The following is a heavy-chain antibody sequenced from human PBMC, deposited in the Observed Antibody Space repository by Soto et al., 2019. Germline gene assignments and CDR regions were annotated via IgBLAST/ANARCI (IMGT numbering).Heavy chain of an antibody. CDR2: IIPIFGTA. CDR3: AGVRSSGWLSAEYFQH. V-gene: IGHV1-69*01. D-gene: IGHD6-19*01. Sequence: QVQLVQSGAEVKKPGSSVTVSCKASGGTFSSYAISWVRQAPGQGLEWMGGIIPIFGTANYAQKFQGRVTITADESTSTADMELSSLRSEDTAVYYCAGVRSSGWLSAEYFQHWGQGTLVTVSS. J-gene: IGHJ1*01. CDR1: GGTFSSYA.